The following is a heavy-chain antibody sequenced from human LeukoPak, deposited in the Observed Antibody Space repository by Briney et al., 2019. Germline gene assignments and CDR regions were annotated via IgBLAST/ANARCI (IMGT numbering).Heavy chain of an antibody. CDR2: ISSSSSYT. J-gene: IGHJ4*02. CDR3: ARGPYYDFWSGYYHDY. CDR1: GFTFSSYG. D-gene: IGHD3-3*01. Sequence: PGGSLRLSCAASGFTFSSYGMHWVRQAPGKGLEWVSYISSSSSYTNYADSVKGRFTISRDNAKNSLYLQMNSLRAEDTAVYYCARGPYYDFWSGYYHDYWGQGTLVTVSS. V-gene: IGHV3-21*05.